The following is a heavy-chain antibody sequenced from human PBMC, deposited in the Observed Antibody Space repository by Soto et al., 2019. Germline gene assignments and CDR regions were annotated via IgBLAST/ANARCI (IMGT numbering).Heavy chain of an antibody. V-gene: IGHV1-69*13. CDR2: IIPIFGTA. CDR3: ARVAGHYYYYGMDV. D-gene: IGHD6-19*01. Sequence: ASVKVSCKVSGGTFSSYAISWVRQAPGQGLEWMGGIIPIFGTANYAQKFQGRVTITADESTSTAYMELSSLRSEDTAVYYCARVAGHYYYYGMDVWGQGTTVTVSS. CDR1: GGTFSSYA. J-gene: IGHJ6*02.